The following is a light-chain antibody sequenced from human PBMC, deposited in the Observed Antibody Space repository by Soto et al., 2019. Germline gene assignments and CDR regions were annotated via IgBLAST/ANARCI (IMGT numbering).Light chain of an antibody. J-gene: IGKJ1*01. Sequence: EIVLTQSPGTLSLSPGERATLSCRASQSVSSNFLAWYQQKPGQAPSLFIYDAANRATGIPDRFNGSGSGTDFTLTISRLEPEDFAVYYCQQYSSAPRTCGQGTKVEIK. CDR2: DAA. V-gene: IGKV3-20*01. CDR3: QQYSSAPRT. CDR1: QSVSSNF.